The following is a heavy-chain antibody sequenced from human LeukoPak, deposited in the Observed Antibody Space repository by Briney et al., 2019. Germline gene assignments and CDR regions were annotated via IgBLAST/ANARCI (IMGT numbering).Heavy chain of an antibody. V-gene: IGHV1-18*01. CDR2: ISTHNGNT. CDR3: ARVYISGGWYYYGDY. J-gene: IGHJ4*02. CDR1: GYTFTSYG. D-gene: IGHD6-19*01. Sequence: ASVKVSCKASGYTFTSYGISWVRQAPGQGLEWMGWISTHNGNTNYAQKPQGRVTMTTDTSASTAYMELRSLRSDDTAVYYCARVYISGGWYYYGDYWGQGTLVTVSS.